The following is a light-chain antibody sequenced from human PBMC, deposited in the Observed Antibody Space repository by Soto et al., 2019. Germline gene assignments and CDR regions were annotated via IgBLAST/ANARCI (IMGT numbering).Light chain of an antibody. CDR1: QTVNNN. J-gene: IGKJ4*01. Sequence: EIVMTQSPATLSVSPGERATLSCRASQTVNNNLAWYQQKLGQAPRLLIYSTFNRATGVPARFSGSGSGTDFTLTISSLQSEDFAFYYCQQYNNWPLSFGGGTKVEIK. V-gene: IGKV3-15*01. CDR3: QQYNNWPLS. CDR2: STF.